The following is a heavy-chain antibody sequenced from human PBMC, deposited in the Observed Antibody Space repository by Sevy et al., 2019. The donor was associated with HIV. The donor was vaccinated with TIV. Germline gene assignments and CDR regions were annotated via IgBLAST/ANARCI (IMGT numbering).Heavy chain of an antibody. V-gene: IGHV1-2*02. J-gene: IGHJ6*03. CDR3: ASGSSTWYNYYYYMDV. CDR2: IDPYTGDT. CDR1: GFTFTGYK. D-gene: IGHD6-13*01. Sequence: ASVQVSCKASGFTFTGYKIYWVRQAPGQGLEWMGWIDPYTGDTNYARNFKGRVTMTRDTSINTAYMELSRLRSDDTAMYDCASGSSTWYNYYYYMDVWGKGTTVTVSS.